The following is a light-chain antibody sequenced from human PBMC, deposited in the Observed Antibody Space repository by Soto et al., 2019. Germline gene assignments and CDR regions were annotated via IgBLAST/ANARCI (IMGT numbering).Light chain of an antibody. CDR3: HQYDHWPQT. CDR1: QSVSSS. Sequence: EIVLTQSPGTLSLSPGERAALSCRASQSVSSSFLAWYQQKPGQAPRLLFHGASTRAPGIPARFSASGSGTDFTLTISSLQSEDFAVYYCHQYDHWPQTFGQGTKV. CDR2: GAS. J-gene: IGKJ1*01. V-gene: IGKV3-15*01.